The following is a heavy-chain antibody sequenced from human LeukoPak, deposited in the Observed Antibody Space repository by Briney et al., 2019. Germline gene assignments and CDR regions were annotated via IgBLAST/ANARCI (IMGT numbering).Heavy chain of an antibody. CDR1: GASISSYY. CDR3: ARDSGTTGEVKFDP. CDR2: IYVTGST. J-gene: IGHJ5*02. V-gene: IGHV4-4*07. D-gene: IGHD1-7*01. Sequence: SEALSLTCTVSGASISSYYWSWIRQPAGKALEWIGRIYVTGSTTYNPSLESRVTMSLDTSKNHFSLKLRSVTAADTAVYYCARDSGTTGEVKFDPWGQGTLVTVSS.